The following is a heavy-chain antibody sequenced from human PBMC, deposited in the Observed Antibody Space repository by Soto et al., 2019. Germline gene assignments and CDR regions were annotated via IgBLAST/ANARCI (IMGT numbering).Heavy chain of an antibody. CDR2: INSDGSST. Sequence: EVQLVESGGGLVQPGGFLRLSCAASGFTFSSYWMHWVRQAPGKGLVWVSRINSDGSSTSYADSMKGQFTISRDNAKNTVYLQMNSLRADDTAVYYCARDQTTGDWFDAWGQGALVTVSS. CDR3: ARDQTTGDWFDA. CDR1: GFTFSSYW. V-gene: IGHV3-74*01. D-gene: IGHD4-17*01. J-gene: IGHJ5*02.